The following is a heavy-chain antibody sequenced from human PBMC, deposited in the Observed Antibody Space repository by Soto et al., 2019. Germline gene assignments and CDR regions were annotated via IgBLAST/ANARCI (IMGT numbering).Heavy chain of an antibody. J-gene: IGHJ6*02. CDR3: ARAEGYLGGGSHYYYGMDV. CDR1: GGSISSGDYY. D-gene: IGHD1-26*01. Sequence: QVQLQESGPGLVKPSQTLSLTCTVSGGSISSGDYYWSWIRQPPGKGLEWIGYIYYSGSTYYNPALKSRVTISVHTSKDQFSLNLSSVTAADTAVYYCARAEGYLGGGSHYYYGMDVWGQGTTVTVSS. CDR2: IYYSGST. V-gene: IGHV4-30-4*01.